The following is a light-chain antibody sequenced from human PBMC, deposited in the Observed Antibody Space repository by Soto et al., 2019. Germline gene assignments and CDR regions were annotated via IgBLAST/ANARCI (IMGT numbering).Light chain of an antibody. J-gene: IGLJ1*01. CDR2: AVS. Sequence: QSALTQPASVSGSPGQSITISCTGTSSDVGNYDYVSWYQQYPGKAPRLMIYAVSRRPSGVSNRFSGSKSGNTASLTISGPQAEDEADYYCTSYTPSSTYVFGTGTKLTVL. CDR3: TSYTPSSTYV. V-gene: IGLV2-14*03. CDR1: SSDVGNYDY.